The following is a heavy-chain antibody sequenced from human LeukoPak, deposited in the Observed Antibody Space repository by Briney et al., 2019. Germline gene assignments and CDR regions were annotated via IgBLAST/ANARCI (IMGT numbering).Heavy chain of an antibody. J-gene: IGHJ4*02. Sequence: SETLSLTCTVSGGSISSYYWSWIRQPPGKGLEWIGEMYHSGTSNYNPTLKSRATISLVTSTNQFFLDLTSVTAADTAVYYCANKVYCSRTSCHPAGYWGQGILVTVSS. CDR1: GGSISSYY. V-gene: IGHV4-59*12. CDR3: ANKVYCSRTSCHPAGY. CDR2: MYHSGTS. D-gene: IGHD2-2*01.